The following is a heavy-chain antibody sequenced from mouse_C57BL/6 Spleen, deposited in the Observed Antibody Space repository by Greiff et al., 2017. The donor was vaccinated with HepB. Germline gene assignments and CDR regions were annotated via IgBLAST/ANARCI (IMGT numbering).Heavy chain of an antibody. J-gene: IGHJ3*01. V-gene: IGHV1-80*01. Sequence: VQLQQSGAELVKPGASVKISCKASGYAFSSYWMNWVKQRPGKGLEWIGQIYPGDGATNYNGKFKGKGTLTADKSSSTAYMQLSSLTSEDSAVYVCAREYDDGAWFAYWGQGTLVTVSA. D-gene: IGHD2-14*01. CDR3: AREYDDGAWFAY. CDR2: IYPGDGAT. CDR1: GYAFSSYW.